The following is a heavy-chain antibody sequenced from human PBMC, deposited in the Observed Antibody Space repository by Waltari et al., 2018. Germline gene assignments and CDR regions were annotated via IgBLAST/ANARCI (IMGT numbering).Heavy chain of an antibody. J-gene: IGHJ4*02. CDR2: INPNSGGT. CDR3: ARGITMVRGVTDY. V-gene: IGHV1-2*06. CDR1: GYTFTGYS. Sequence: ELVESGAEVKKPGASVKVSCKASGYTFTGYSMHWMQQAPGQGLEWMGRINPNSGGTNYAQKFQGRVTMTRDTSISTAYMELSRLRSDDTAVYYCARGITMVRGVTDYWGQGTLVTVSS. D-gene: IGHD3-10*01.